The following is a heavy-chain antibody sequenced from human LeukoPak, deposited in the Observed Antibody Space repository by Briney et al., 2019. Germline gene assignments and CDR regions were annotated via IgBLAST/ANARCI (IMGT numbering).Heavy chain of an antibody. Sequence: GGSLRLSCAASGFTVSSNYMSWVRQAPGKGLEWVSVIYSGGSTYYADSVKGRFTISRDNFKNTLYLQMNSLRAEDTAVYYCAGGDYYGSGDLDYWGQGTLVTVSS. V-gene: IGHV3-53*01. CDR1: GFTVSSNY. D-gene: IGHD3-10*01. CDR3: AGGDYYGSGDLDY. J-gene: IGHJ4*02. CDR2: IYSGGST.